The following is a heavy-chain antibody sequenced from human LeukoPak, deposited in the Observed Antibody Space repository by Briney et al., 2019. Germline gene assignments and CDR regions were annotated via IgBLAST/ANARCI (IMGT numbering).Heavy chain of an antibody. CDR2: IYHSGST. CDR3: ARSRRAAEFDY. V-gene: IGHV4-30-2*01. Sequence: SQTLSLTCAVSGGSISSGGYSWSWIRQPPGKGLEWIGYIYHSGSTYYNPSLKSRVTISVDRSKNQFSLKLSSVTAADTAVYYCARSRRAAEFDYWGQGTLVTVSS. D-gene: IGHD2-15*01. CDR1: GGSISSGGYS. J-gene: IGHJ4*02.